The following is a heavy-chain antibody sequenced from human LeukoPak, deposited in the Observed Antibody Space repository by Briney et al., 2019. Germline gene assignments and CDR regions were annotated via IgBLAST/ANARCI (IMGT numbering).Heavy chain of an antibody. CDR2: IYSGGSR. J-gene: IGHJ4*02. V-gene: IGHV3-53*01. CDR3: ARSAPLGTHQYYFDY. D-gene: IGHD3-16*01. Sequence: GGSLGLCCAASGFTVSRNYMSWIRQAPGKGPEWVSVIYSGGSRYYADSVKGRFSLSRDNSRNALYLQMNSLRADDTAVYYCARSAPLGTHQYYFDYWGQGTLVTVSS. CDR1: GFTVSRNY.